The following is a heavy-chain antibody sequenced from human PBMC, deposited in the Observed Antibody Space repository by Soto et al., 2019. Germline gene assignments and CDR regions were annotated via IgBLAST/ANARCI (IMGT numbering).Heavy chain of an antibody. CDR2: ISTGSVNT. CDR3: ARDVGGFNAMFDY. J-gene: IGHJ4*02. CDR1: RFIFRDYA. D-gene: IGHD5-12*01. V-gene: IGHV3-23*01. Sequence: GGSLRLSCAASRFIFRDYAMSWVRQTPGKGLEWVSTISTGSVNTHYADSIEGRFTITRDDSKNTLYLQMNSLRAEDTALYYCARDVGGFNAMFDYWGQGTQVTV.